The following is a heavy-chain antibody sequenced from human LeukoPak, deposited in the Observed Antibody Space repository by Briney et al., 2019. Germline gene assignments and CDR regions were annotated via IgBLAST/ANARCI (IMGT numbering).Heavy chain of an antibody. CDR3: ARESYYDSSGYSHDAFDI. J-gene: IGHJ3*02. CDR2: IYYSGNT. CDR1: GGSISSSSYY. D-gene: IGHD3-22*01. V-gene: IGHV4-39*07. Sequence: SETLSLTCTVSGGSISSSSYYWGWIRQPPGKGLEWIGSIYYSGNTYYNSSLKSRVTISLDTSKNQFSLKLSSVTAADTAVYYCARESYYDSSGYSHDAFDIWGQGTMVTVSS.